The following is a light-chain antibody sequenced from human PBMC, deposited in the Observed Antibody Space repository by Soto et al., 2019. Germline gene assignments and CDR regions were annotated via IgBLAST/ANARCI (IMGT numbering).Light chain of an antibody. J-gene: IGKJ2*01. CDR1: QSVSSSY. CDR2: GAS. Sequence: EIVLTQSPGTLSLSPGERATLSCRASQSVSSSYLAWYQQKPGQAPRLIIYGASDRATGIPDRFSGSGSGTDFTLTISRLEPEYLAVYYCQQYGSSPYTFGQGTKLEIK. V-gene: IGKV3-20*01. CDR3: QQYGSSPYT.